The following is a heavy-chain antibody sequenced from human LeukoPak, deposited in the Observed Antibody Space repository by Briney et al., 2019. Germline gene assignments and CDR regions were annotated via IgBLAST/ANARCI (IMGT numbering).Heavy chain of an antibody. J-gene: IGHJ4*02. D-gene: IGHD6-19*01. V-gene: IGHV3-21*01. Sequence: GGSLRLSCTASGFTFNSYSMNWVRQAPGKGLEWVSSTSSSSSYIYYADSVKGRFTISRDNAKNTLYLQMNSLRAEDTAVYYCAKFIPGIAVAGTDYWGQGTLVTVSS. CDR2: TSSSSSYI. CDR3: AKFIPGIAVAGTDY. CDR1: GFTFNSYS.